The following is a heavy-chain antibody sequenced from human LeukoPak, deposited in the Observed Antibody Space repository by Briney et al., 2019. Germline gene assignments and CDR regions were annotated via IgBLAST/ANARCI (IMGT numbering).Heavy chain of an antibody. CDR3: AREGAISGSYFLFDY. D-gene: IGHD1-26*01. J-gene: IGHJ4*02. CDR2: IYTSGST. V-gene: IGHV4-61*02. Sequence: SETLSLTCTVSGGSISSGSYYWSWIRQPAGKGLEWIGRIYTSGSTNYNPSLKSRVTISVDTSKNQFSLKLSSVTAADTAVYYCAREGAISGSYFLFDYWGQGTLSPSPQ. CDR1: GGSISSGSYY.